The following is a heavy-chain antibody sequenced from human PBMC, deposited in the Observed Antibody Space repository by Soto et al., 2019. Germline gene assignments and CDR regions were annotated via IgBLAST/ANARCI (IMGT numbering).Heavy chain of an antibody. CDR2: INAGNGNT. J-gene: IGHJ6*03. CDR3: ARGSIVATIGNPSHYYYYMDV. D-gene: IGHD5-12*01. Sequence: ASVKVSCKASGYTFTSYAMHWVRQAPGQRLEWMGWINAGNGNTKYSQKFQGRVTITRDTSASTAYMELSSLRSEDTAVYYCARGSIVATIGNPSHYYYYMDVWGKGTTVTVSS. V-gene: IGHV1-3*01. CDR1: GYTFTSYA.